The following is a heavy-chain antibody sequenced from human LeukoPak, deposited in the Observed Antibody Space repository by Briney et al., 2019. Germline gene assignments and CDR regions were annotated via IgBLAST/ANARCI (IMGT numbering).Heavy chain of an antibody. Sequence: ASVKVSCKTSGYTFTTYGLSWVRQARGQGLEWMGWISGHNGNTNCAHKFQGRVSMTTDTPTRTAYMELKSLRSDDTAVYYCVLGDILTGYWAEYFPYWGQGTLVTVSS. CDR3: VLGDILTGYWAEYFPY. V-gene: IGHV1-18*01. CDR2: ISGHNGNT. J-gene: IGHJ4*02. D-gene: IGHD3-9*01. CDR1: GYTFTTYG.